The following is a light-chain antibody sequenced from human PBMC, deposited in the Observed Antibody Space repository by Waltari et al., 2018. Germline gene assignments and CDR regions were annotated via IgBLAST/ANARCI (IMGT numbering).Light chain of an antibody. V-gene: IGLV2-8*01. CDR1: SSDVGGYNS. J-gene: IGLJ1*01. Sequence: QSALTQPPSASGSLGQSVTISCTGTSSDVGGYNSVSWYQQHPGKAPKLMIYDVTKRPSGVPDRFSGSKAGNTASLTVSGLQAEDEADYYCSSYAGSNKVFGTGTKVTVL. CDR2: DVT. CDR3: SSYAGSNKV.